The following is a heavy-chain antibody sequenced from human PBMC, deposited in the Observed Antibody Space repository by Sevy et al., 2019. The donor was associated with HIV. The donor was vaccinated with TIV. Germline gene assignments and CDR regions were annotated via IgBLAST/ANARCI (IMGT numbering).Heavy chain of an antibody. Sequence: GGSLRLSCAASGFTFHDYDMHWVRQAPGKGLEWVAGITGNSDNIGYADSAKGRFTISRDNAKNSLYLQMNGLRAEDTALYYCAKVRKAATGTGFFDYWGQGTLVTVSS. J-gene: IGHJ4*02. CDR3: AKVRKAATGTGFFDY. CDR1: GFTFHDYD. CDR2: ITGNSDNI. V-gene: IGHV3-9*01. D-gene: IGHD6-13*01.